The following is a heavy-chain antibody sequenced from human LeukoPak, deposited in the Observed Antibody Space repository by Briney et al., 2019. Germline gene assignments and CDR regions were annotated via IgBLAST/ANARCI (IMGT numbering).Heavy chain of an antibody. CDR2: ISGSGGST. V-gene: IGHV3-23*01. CDR3: AKVTMVGWYFDL. D-gene: IGHD4/OR15-4a*01. Sequence: GGSLRLSCAASGFTFSTYDMTWVRQAPRRGLEWVSGISGSGGSTYDADSVKGRFTISRDNSKNTLDLQMNSLRVEDTAVYYCAKVTMVGWYFDLWGRGTLVTVSS. J-gene: IGHJ2*01. CDR1: GFTFSTYD.